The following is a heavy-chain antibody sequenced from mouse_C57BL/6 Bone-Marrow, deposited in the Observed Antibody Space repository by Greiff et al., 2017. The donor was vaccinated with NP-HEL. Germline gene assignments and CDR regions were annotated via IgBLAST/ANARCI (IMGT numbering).Heavy chain of an antibody. CDR3: ARGLRRFAY. D-gene: IGHD2-4*01. J-gene: IGHJ3*01. Sequence: VQLQQPGAELVMPGASVKLSCKASGYTFTSYWMHWVKQRPGQGLEWIGEIDPSDSYTNYNQKFKGKSTLTVDKSSSTASMQLSSLTSEDSAVYYCARGLRRFAYWGQGTLVTVSA. V-gene: IGHV1-69*01. CDR2: IDPSDSYT. CDR1: GYTFTSYW.